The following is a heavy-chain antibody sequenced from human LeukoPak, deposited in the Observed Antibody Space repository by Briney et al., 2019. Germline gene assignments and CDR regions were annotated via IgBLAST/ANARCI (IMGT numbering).Heavy chain of an antibody. V-gene: IGHV1-18*01. CDR2: ISAYNGNT. Sequence: ASVKVSCKASGYTFTSYGISGVRQAPGQGLEWMGWISAYNGNTNYAQKLQGRVTMTTDTSTSTAYMELRSLRSDDTAVYYCAGAVGITMVRGVPVTPAYWFDPWGQGTLVTVSS. CDR3: AGAVGITMVRGVPVTPAYWFDP. D-gene: IGHD3-10*01. CDR1: GYTFTSYG. J-gene: IGHJ5*02.